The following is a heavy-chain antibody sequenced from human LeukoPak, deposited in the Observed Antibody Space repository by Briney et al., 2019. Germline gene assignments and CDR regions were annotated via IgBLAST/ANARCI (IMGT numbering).Heavy chain of an antibody. CDR2: ISWNSGSI. CDR1: GFTFDDYA. J-gene: IGHJ4*02. Sequence: SLRLSCAASGFTFDDYAMHWVRQAPGKGLEWVSGISWNSGSIGYADSVTGRFTISRDNAKNSLYLQMNSLRAEDTAMYFCARRATTERGHSYGLDYWGQGILVTVSS. D-gene: IGHD5-18*01. V-gene: IGHV3-9*01. CDR3: ARRATTERGHSYGLDY.